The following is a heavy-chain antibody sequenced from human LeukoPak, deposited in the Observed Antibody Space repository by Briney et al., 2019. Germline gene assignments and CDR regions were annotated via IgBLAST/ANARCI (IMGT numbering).Heavy chain of an antibody. Sequence: SETLSLTCTVSGGSITIYYWSWIRQPAGKGLEWIGRIYTSGSTNYNPSLKSRVTMSVDTSKNQFSLKLNSVTAADTAVYYCARDHHDFWSGSYGMDVWGQGTTVTVSS. V-gene: IGHV4-4*07. CDR1: GGSITIYY. CDR3: ARDHHDFWSGSYGMDV. D-gene: IGHD3-3*01. J-gene: IGHJ6*02. CDR2: IYTSGST.